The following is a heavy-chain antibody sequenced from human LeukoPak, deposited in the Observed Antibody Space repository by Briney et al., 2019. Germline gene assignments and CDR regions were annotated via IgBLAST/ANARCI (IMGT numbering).Heavy chain of an antibody. J-gene: IGHJ4*02. CDR3: ARDSDGDYVFDY. CDR1: GFTFSSYA. D-gene: IGHD4-17*01. V-gene: IGHV3-30-3*01. CDR2: ISYDGSNK. Sequence: GGSLRLSCAASGFTFSSYAMHWVRQAPGKGLEWVAVISYDGSNKYYADSVKGRFTISRDNSKNTLYLQTNSLRAEDTAVYYCARDSDGDYVFDYWGQGTLVTVSS.